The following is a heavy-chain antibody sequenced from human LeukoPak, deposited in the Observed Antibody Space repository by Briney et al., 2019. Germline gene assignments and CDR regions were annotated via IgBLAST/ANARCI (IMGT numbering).Heavy chain of an antibody. V-gene: IGHV4-31*03. CDR3: ATSGETDLQWLPHSDY. CDR1: GGSISSGGYY. J-gene: IGHJ4*02. CDR2: IYYSGST. Sequence: SQTPSLTCTVSGGSISSGGYYWSWIRQHPGKGLEWIGYIYYSGSTYYNPSLKSRVTISVDTSKNQFSLKLSSVTAADTAVYYCATSGETDLQWLPHSDYWGQGTLVTVSS. D-gene: IGHD6-19*01.